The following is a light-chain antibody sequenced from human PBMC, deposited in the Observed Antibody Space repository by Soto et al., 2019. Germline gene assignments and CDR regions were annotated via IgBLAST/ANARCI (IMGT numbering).Light chain of an antibody. J-gene: IGKJ1*01. CDR1: QTVSSNN. Sequence: EIVLTQSPGTLSLSPGERATLSCRASQTVSSNNLAWYQQKPGQAPKVLIYGASNRATGVPDRFSGSGSGTDFTLTISRLEPEDFAVSYCQQYGSSPRTFGQGTKVDIK. V-gene: IGKV3-20*01. CDR2: GAS. CDR3: QQYGSSPRT.